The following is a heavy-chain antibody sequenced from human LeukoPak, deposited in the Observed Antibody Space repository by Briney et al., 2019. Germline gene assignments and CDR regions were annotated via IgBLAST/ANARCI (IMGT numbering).Heavy chain of an antibody. CDR2: ISSSSTTI. CDR1: GFVFSNYN. Sequence: PGGSLRLSCTASGFVFSNYNMNWVRQAAGKGLEWLGYISSSSTTIHYADSVKGRFTISRANAANTLYLQLNSLRDEDTAVYFCARDQGFSSVWFTWFNPWGQGTLVTVSS. D-gene: IGHD6-19*01. J-gene: IGHJ5*02. V-gene: IGHV3-48*02. CDR3: ARDQGFSSVWFTWFNP.